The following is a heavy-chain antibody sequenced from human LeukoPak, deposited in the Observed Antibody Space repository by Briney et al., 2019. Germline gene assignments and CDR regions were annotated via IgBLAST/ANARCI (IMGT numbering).Heavy chain of an antibody. D-gene: IGHD3-22*01. CDR1: GGSISSGGYS. V-gene: IGHV4-30-4*07. J-gene: IGHJ2*01. Sequence: SETLSLTCAVSGGSISSGGYSWSWIRQPPGKGLEWIGYIYYSGSTYYNPSLKSRVTISVDTSKNQFSLKLSSVTAADTAVYYCARGFYYDSSGYYSSEPYWYFDLWGRGTLVTVSS. CDR3: ARGFYYDSSGYYSSEPYWYFDL. CDR2: IYYSGST.